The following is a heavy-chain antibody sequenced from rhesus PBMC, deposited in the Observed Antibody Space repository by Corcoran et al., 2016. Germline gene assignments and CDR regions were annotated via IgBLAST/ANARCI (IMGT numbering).Heavy chain of an antibody. CDR3: ARAIVGTTFFFDY. D-gene: IGHD1-44*01. V-gene: IGHV4-147*01. Sequence: QVQLQESGPGLVKPSETLSLTCAVSGYSISSNYWSWIRQPPGKGLEWIGSIDGSTRSPYYNHPLTSRVSISTDTSQNQCSMKLNSVTAADTAVYYCARAIVGTTFFFDYWGQGVLVIVSS. CDR2: IDGSTRSP. J-gene: IGHJ4*01. CDR1: GYSISSNY.